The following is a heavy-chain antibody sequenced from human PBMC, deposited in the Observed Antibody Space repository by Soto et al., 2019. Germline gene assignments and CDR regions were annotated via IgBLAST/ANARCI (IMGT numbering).Heavy chain of an antibody. J-gene: IGHJ6*02. CDR3: ARGQLLQNSYYYSGMDV. CDR1: GVTVSSNY. Sequence: EVQLVESGGGLIQPGGSLRLSCAASGVTVSSNYMSWVRQAPGKGLEWVSVIYSGGSTYYADSVKGRFTISRDNSKNKLYIQMNSLRAEDTAVYYCARGQLLQNSYYYSGMDVWGQGTTVTVS. CDR2: IYSGGST. V-gene: IGHV3-53*01. D-gene: IGHD6-6*01.